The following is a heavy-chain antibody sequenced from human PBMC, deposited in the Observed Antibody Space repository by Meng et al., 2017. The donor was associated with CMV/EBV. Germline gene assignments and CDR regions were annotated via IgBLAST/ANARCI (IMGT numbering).Heavy chain of an antibody. V-gene: IGHV4-59*11. D-gene: IGHD1-1*01. CDR3: AERGGGY. J-gene: IGHJ4*02. CDR2: IHYTGRA. Sequence: QVKLQHSGPGLGKPSETLSLTCRVSGVSIRTHYWSWVRQTPGKGLEWIASIHYTGRADYSPSLKSRLTISVDTSDSQLSLKLSSVTPADTAMYYCAERGGGYWGQGILVTVSS. CDR1: GVSIRTHY.